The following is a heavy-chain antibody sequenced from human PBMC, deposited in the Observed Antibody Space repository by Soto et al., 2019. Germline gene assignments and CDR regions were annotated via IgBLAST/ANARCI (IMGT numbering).Heavy chain of an antibody. CDR1: RGAFSSNA. D-gene: IGHD1-26*01. J-gene: IGHJ3*01. CDR3: ASRERVDAFAL. V-gene: IGHV1-69*01. CDR2: IIPILGSA. Sequence: VKVAFQAARGAFSSNAITWVRQAPGQGLEWMGGIIPILGSANYAQKFKDRLTITADGSTTTTYMELNSLRSEDAAVYYCASRERVDAFALWGPGTLVTAS.